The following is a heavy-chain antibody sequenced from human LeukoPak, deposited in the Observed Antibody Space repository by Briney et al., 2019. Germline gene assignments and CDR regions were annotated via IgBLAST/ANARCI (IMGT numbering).Heavy chain of an antibody. CDR2: ISSSGSTI. D-gene: IGHD3-22*01. Sequence: GGSLRLSCAASGFTFSDYYMSWIRQAPGKGLEWVAYISSSGSTIYYADSVKGRFTIPRDNAKNSLYLQMNSLRAEDTAVYYCARDPKYYYDSSGYYQDYYYYGMDVWGQGTTVTVSS. V-gene: IGHV3-11*01. CDR3: ARDPKYYYDSSGYYQDYYYYGMDV. J-gene: IGHJ6*02. CDR1: GFTFSDYY.